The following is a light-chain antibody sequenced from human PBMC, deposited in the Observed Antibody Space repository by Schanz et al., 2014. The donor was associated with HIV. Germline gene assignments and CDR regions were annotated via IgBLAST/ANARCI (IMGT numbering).Light chain of an antibody. CDR2: DVT. Sequence: QSALTQPASVSGSPGQSIIISCTGTSNDIGRYNLISWYQQHPGKAPKLMIYDVTNRPSGVPDRFSGSKSGNTASLTVSGLQADDEADYYCSSFAGNNKLLFGGGTKLTVL. V-gene: IGLV2-8*01. CDR1: SNDIGRYNL. CDR3: SSFAGNNKLL. J-gene: IGLJ2*01.